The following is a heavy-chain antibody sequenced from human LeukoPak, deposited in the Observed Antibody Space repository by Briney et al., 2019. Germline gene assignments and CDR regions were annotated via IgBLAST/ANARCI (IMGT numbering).Heavy chain of an antibody. CDR1: GGSISSSSYY. CDR3: ARSPRARWSSRTRDSYFDY. CDR2: MYYGGST. J-gene: IGHJ4*02. D-gene: IGHD4-23*01. V-gene: IGHV4-39*01. Sequence: SSETLSLTCTVSGGSISSSSYYWGWIRQPPGKGLEWIGSMYYGGSTYYNPSLKSRVTISVDTSKNQLSLKLSSVTAADTAVYYCARSPRARWSSRTRDSYFDYWGQGTLVTVSS.